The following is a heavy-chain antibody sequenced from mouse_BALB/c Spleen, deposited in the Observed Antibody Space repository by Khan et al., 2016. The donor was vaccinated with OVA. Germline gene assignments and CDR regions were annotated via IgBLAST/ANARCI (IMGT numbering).Heavy chain of an antibody. D-gene: IGHD2-14*01. CDR2: MIYTGYT. Sequence: VQLKQSGPSLVKPSQTLSLTCSVTGGSITSGYWSWIRKFPGNKLEYMGYMIYTGYTYYNPSLKSRISITRHTSKNQYYLQLNSVTTEDTAKYXCARSTYRYAFAYWGQGTLVTVSA. CDR3: ARSTYRYAFAY. V-gene: IGHV3-8*02. J-gene: IGHJ3*01. CDR1: GGSITSGY.